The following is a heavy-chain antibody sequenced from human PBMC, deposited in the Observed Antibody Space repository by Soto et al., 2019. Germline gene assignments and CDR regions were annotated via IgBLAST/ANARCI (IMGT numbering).Heavy chain of an antibody. CDR2: IIPILGIA. V-gene: IGHV1-69*02. CDR1: GGTFSSYT. D-gene: IGHD6-13*01. J-gene: IGHJ5*02. CDR3: ARASAAAGDYRFGP. Sequence: QVQLVQSGAEVKKPGSSVKVSCKASGGTFSSYTISWVRQAPGQGLEWMGRIIPILGIANYAEKFQGRVSITANKATSTAYMEMSSLSSEDTAVYYCARASAAAGDYRFGPWGQGTLVTVSS.